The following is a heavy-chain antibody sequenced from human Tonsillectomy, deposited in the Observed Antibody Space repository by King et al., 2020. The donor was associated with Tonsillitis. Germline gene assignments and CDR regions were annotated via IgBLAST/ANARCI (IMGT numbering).Heavy chain of an antibody. D-gene: IGHD6-13*01. Sequence: VQLVESGGGLVKPGGSLRLSCAASGFTFSSYSINWVRQAPGKGLEWVSSISSGSSYIYYADSVRGRFTLSRDNAKNSLYLQMNRLRAEDTAVYYCATAKYSSTWLYFDYWGQGTLVTVSS. V-gene: IGHV3-21*01. CDR2: ISSGSSYI. CDR1: GFTFSSYS. J-gene: IGHJ4*02. CDR3: ATAKYSSTWLYFDY.